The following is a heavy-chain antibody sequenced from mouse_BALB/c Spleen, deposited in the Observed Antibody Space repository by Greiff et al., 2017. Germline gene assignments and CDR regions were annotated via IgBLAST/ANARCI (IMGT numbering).Heavy chain of an antibody. V-gene: IGHV1S56*01. CDR2: VFPGDGST. D-gene: IGHD1-1*01. CDR3: ARGGYCGSGYAE. CDR1: GYTFTSYD. J-gene: IGHJ2*01. Sequence: QVQLQQSGAELVKPGASVKLSCKASGYTFTSYDINWVRRRPEQGLGWLGWVFPGDGSTKYNEKFKGKAVLTTDKSSSTAYMQLSRLTSEDSVVYFCARGGYCGSGYAEWGQGTTLTVSA.